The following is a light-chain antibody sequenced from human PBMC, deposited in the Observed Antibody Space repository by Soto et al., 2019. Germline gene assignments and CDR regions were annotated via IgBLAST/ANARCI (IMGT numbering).Light chain of an antibody. J-gene: IGKJ4*01. CDR2: GAS. Sequence: IVLPQSPGTLSSSPGERATLSCRASQSVSSSYLAWYQQKPGQAPRLLIYGASSRATGIPDRFSGSGSGTDFTLTISSLEPEDFAVYYCQQYGSSPLTFGGGTKVEIK. V-gene: IGKV3-20*01. CDR3: QQYGSSPLT. CDR1: QSVSSSY.